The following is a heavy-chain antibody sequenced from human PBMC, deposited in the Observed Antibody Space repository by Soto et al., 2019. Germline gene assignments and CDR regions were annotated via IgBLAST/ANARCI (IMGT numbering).Heavy chain of an antibody. V-gene: IGHV3-48*02. CDR2: ISDSGSTT. Sequence: GGSLRLSCAVSGFRFSSFAMNWVRQAPGRGLEWVSFISDSGSTTYYADSVKGRFTISRDSAKNSLYLQMNSLRDEDTAVYFCARDPNGITDFDYWGQGTQVTVSS. D-gene: IGHD2-8*01. CDR3: ARDPNGITDFDY. J-gene: IGHJ4*02. CDR1: GFRFSSFA.